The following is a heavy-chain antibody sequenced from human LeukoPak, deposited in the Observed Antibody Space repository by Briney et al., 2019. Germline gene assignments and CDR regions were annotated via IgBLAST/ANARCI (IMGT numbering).Heavy chain of an antibody. D-gene: IGHD4-23*01. CDR1: GGTFNSYA. Sequence: SVKVSCKASGGTFNSYAISWVRQAPGQGLEWMGRIIPIFGTANYAQKFQGRVTITTDESTSTAYMELSSLRSEDTAVYYCARDPGFYGGNSFVFYYWGQGTLVTVSS. CDR3: ARDPGFYGGNSFVFYY. CDR2: IIPIFGTA. J-gene: IGHJ4*02. V-gene: IGHV1-69*05.